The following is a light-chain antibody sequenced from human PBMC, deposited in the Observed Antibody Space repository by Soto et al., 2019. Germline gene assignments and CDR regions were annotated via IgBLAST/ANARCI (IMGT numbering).Light chain of an antibody. CDR1: SSDVGGYNY. J-gene: IGLJ1*01. CDR3: SSYTSSSSYV. Sequence: QSALTQPASVSGSPGQSITISCTGTSSDVGGYNYVSWYQQHPGKAPKLMIYDVSNRPSGVSNRCSGSKSGNTASLTICGLQAEDEADYSCSSYTSSSSYVFGTGTKLTVL. V-gene: IGLV2-14*01. CDR2: DVS.